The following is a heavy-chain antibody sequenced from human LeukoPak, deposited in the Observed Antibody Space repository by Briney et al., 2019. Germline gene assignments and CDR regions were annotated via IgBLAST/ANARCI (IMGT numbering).Heavy chain of an antibody. D-gene: IGHD3-10*01. CDR3: ARSLYYYGSDSFDI. Sequence: SETLSLTCTVSGDSISSYHWSWIRQPPGKGLEWIGYISYSGGPNYNPSHKSRVAISVDTSKNKFSLKLSSVTAADTAVYYCARSLYYYGSDSFDIWDQGTMVTVSS. J-gene: IGHJ3*02. V-gene: IGHV4-59*01. CDR1: GDSISSYH. CDR2: ISYSGGP.